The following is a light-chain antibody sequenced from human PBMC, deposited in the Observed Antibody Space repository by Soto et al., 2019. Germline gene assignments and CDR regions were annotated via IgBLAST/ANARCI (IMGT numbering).Light chain of an antibody. CDR1: QNVANY. V-gene: IGKV3-11*01. CDR2: ESS. CDR3: QQSYSSPPT. J-gene: IGKJ1*01. Sequence: EIVLTQSPATLSLSPGERATLSCGASQNVANYLDWYQQKPGQAPRLLIYESSNRATGIAARFSGSGSGTDFTLTISSLQPEDFATYYCQQSYSSPPTFGQGTKADIK.